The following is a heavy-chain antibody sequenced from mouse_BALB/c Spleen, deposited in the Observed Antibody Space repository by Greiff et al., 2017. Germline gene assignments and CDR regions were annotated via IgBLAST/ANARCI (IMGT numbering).Heavy chain of an antibody. CDR1: GYTFTSYW. V-gene: IGHV1S127*01. Sequence: VQLQQPGAELVKPGASVKMSCKASGYTFTSYWMHWVKQRPGQGLEWIGTIDPSDSYTSYNQKFKGKATLTVDTSSSTVYMQLSSLTSEDSAVYYCTRERGRYFDYWGQGTTLTVSS. J-gene: IGHJ2*01. CDR2: IDPSDSYT. CDR3: TRERGRYFDY.